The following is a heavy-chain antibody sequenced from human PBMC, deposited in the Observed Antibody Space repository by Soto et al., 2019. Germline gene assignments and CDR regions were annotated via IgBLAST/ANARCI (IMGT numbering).Heavy chain of an antibody. CDR3: ARMIWSYSSSWYYYYYGMDV. V-gene: IGHV3-53*01. CDR2: IYSGGST. CDR1: GFTVSSNY. D-gene: IGHD6-13*01. J-gene: IGHJ6*02. Sequence: LRLSCAASGFTVSSNYMSWVRQAPGKGLEWVSVIYSGGSTYYADSVKGRFTISRDNSKNTLYLQMNSLRAEDTAVYYCARMIWSYSSSWYYYYYGMDVWGQGTTVTVSS.